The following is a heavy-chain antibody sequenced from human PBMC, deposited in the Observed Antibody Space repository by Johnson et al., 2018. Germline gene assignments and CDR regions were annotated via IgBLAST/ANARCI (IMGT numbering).Heavy chain of an antibody. CDR2: IVVGSGNT. V-gene: IGHV1-58*01. D-gene: IGHD5-24*01. CDR1: GFTFTSSA. Sequence: QLVESGPEVKKPGTSXKVSCKASGFTFTSSAVQWVRQARGQRLEWIGWIVVGSGNTNYAQKFQERVTITRDMSTSTAYMELSSLRAEETAVYYCAAGVTGGDGYNFDAFDIWGQGTMVTVSS. J-gene: IGHJ3*02. CDR3: AAGVTGGDGYNFDAFDI.